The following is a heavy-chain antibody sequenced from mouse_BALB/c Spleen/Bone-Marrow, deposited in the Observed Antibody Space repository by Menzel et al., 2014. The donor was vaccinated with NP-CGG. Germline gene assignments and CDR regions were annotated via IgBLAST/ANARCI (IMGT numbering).Heavy chain of an antibody. J-gene: IGHJ4*01. V-gene: IGHV14-3*02. Sequence: EAQLQQSGAELVKPGASVKLSCTASGFNIKDTYMHWVKQRPEQGLEGIGRIDPANGYTNYAPKFQGKATITADTSSNTAFPQLRSLTSEDTAVHYCASKKNYYAMDCWGHGTSVTVSS. CDR2: IDPANGYT. CDR1: GFNIKDTY. CDR3: ASKKNYYAMDC.